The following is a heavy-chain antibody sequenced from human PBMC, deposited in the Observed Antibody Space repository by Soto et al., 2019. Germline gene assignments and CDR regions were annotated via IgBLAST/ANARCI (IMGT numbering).Heavy chain of an antibody. J-gene: IGHJ5*02. CDR3: ARDTPTGYDFWSGPGNWFDP. CDR2: ISAYNGNT. Sequence: QVQLVQSGAEVKKPGASVKVSCKASGYTFTSYGISWVRQAPGQGLEWMGWISAYNGNTNYAQKLQGRVTMTTDTSTSTAYMELRSLRSDDTAVYYCARDTPTGYDFWSGPGNWFDPWGQGTLVTVSS. D-gene: IGHD3-3*01. CDR1: GYTFTSYG. V-gene: IGHV1-18*01.